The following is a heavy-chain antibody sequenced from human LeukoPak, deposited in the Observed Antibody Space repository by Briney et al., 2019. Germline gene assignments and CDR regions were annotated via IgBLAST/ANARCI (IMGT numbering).Heavy chain of an antibody. Sequence: SETLSLTCTVSGGSISSGSYYWSWIRQPAGKGLEWIGRIYTSGSTNYNPSLKSRVTISVDTSKNQISLKLSSVTAADRAVYYCAREPRTLSGNSGFDYWGQGTLVTVSS. CDR2: IYTSGST. CDR1: GGSISSGSYY. D-gene: IGHD4-23*01. V-gene: IGHV4-61*02. CDR3: AREPRTLSGNSGFDY. J-gene: IGHJ4*02.